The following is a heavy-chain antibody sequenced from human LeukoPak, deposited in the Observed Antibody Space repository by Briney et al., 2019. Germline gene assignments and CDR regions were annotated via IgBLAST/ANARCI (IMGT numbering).Heavy chain of an antibody. CDR2: IQYDGSNK. CDR3: AKVVVPAAIFGAFDI. Sequence: GESLRLSCAASGFTFSSYGMHWVRQAPGKGLEWVAFIQYDGSNKYYADSVKGRFTISRDNSKNTLYLQMNSLRPEDTAVYYCAKVVVPAAIFGAFDIWGQGTMVTVSS. V-gene: IGHV3-30*02. CDR1: GFTFSSYG. D-gene: IGHD2-2*02. J-gene: IGHJ3*02.